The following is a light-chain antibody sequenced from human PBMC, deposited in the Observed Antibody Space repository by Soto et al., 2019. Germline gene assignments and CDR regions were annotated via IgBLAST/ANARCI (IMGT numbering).Light chain of an antibody. V-gene: IGKV1-5*01. CDR1: QSVSSW. CDR3: QQYNTYSHT. Sequence: DIQMTQSPSTLSASVGDRVTITYRASQSVSSWLAWYQQKPGKAPNLLIYDASSLQSGVPSRFSGSGSGTDFTLTINSLQPDDFATYYCQQYNTYSHTFGQGTKLEIK. CDR2: DAS. J-gene: IGKJ2*01.